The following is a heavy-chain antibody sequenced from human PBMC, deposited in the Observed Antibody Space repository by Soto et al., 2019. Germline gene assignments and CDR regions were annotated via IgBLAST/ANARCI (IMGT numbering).Heavy chain of an antibody. CDR2: IIPIFGTA. CDR1: GGTFSSYA. Sequence: ASVKVSCKASGGTFSSYAISWVRQAPGQGLEWMGGIIPIFGTANYAQKFQGRVTITADESTSTAYMELSSLRSEDTAVYYCARSMITIFGVALYYYGMDVWGQGTTVTVSS. J-gene: IGHJ6*02. CDR3: ARSMITIFGVALYYYGMDV. V-gene: IGHV1-69*13. D-gene: IGHD3-3*01.